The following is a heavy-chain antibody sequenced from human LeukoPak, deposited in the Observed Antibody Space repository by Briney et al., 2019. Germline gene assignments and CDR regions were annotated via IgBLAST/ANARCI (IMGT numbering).Heavy chain of an antibody. CDR2: IYSGGST. D-gene: IGHD3-10*01. J-gene: IGHJ6*02. Sequence: PGGSLRLSCAASGFTVSSNYMSWVRQAPGKGLEWVSVIYSGGSTYYADSVKGRFTISRDNSKNTLYLQMNSLRAEDTAVYYCASFYGSGSYPPYGMDVWGQGTTVTVSS. CDR1: GFTVSSNY. CDR3: ASFYGSGSYPPYGMDV. V-gene: IGHV3-66*01.